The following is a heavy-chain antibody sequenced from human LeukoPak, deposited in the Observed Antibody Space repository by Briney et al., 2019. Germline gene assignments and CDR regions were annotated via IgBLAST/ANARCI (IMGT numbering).Heavy chain of an antibody. V-gene: IGHV6-1*01. Sequence: SQTLSLTCAISGDSVSSNSAAWNWIRQSPSRGLEWLGRTYYRSKWYNDYAVSVKSRVTINPDTSKNQFSLQLNSVTPEDTAVYYCARVSAVAGSGIFDYWGQGTLVTVSS. CDR2: TYYRSKWYN. CDR1: GDSVSSNSAA. J-gene: IGHJ4*02. CDR3: ARVSAVAGSGIFDY. D-gene: IGHD6-19*01.